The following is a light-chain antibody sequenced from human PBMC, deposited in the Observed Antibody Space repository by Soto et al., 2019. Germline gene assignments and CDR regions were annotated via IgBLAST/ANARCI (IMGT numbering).Light chain of an antibody. CDR2: DVS. V-gene: IGKV3-11*01. Sequence: EIALTQSPATLPLSLGERATLSCRASQSVGRYLGWYQQKPGQAPRLIMSDVSRRATGIPARFSGSGSGTDFTLTISSLEPEDFAVYYCQHRVHGPTFGGGTKVEIK. J-gene: IGKJ4*01. CDR3: QHRVHGPT. CDR1: QSVGRY.